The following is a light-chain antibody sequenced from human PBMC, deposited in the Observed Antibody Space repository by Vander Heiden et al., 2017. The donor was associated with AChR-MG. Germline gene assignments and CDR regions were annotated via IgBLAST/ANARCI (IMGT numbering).Light chain of an antibody. V-gene: IGLV1-40*01. CDR2: GDD. CDR3: QSYDSSLSGYV. J-gene: IGLJ1*01. CDR1: SSNIGAGYD. Sequence: QSVLTQSPSVSGAPGQRVTISCTGSSSNIGAGYDVHWYQHLPGAAPKLLIYGDDRRPSGVPDRFSGSKSGTSASLAITGLQAEDEADYYCQSYDSSLSGYVFGTGTKVNV.